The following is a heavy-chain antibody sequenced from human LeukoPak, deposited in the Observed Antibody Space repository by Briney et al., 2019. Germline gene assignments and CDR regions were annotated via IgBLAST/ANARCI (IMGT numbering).Heavy chain of an antibody. V-gene: IGHV4-31*03. CDR3: ARLKFSYIKDLDY. Sequence: PSETLSLTCSITGGSTNSGLYYWTWIRQHPGMGLEWVGYAYYNGSTSYNPSLKSRVSISVDTSQNQFSLRLTSVTAADTAVYYCARLKFSYIKDLDYWGRGALVTVSS. CDR2: AYYNGST. CDR1: GGSTNSGLYY. J-gene: IGHJ4*02. D-gene: IGHD4-11*01.